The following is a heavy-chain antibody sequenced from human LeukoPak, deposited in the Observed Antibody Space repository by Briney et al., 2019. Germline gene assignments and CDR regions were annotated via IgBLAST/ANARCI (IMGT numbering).Heavy chain of an antibody. V-gene: IGHV3-48*03. CDR2: ISSSGSTT. CDR3: AELGITMIGGV. CDR1: GFTFSSYE. D-gene: IGHD3-10*02. Sequence: GGSLRLSCAASGFTFSSYEMNWVRQAPGKGLEWVSYISSSGSTTYYANSVKGRFTISRDNAKNSLYLQMNSLRAEDTAVYYCAELGITMIGGVWGKGTTVTISS. J-gene: IGHJ6*04.